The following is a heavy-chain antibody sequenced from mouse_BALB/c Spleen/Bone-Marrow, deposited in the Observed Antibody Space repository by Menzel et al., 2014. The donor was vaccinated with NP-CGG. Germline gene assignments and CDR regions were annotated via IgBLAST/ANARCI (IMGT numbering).Heavy chain of an antibody. CDR2: IDTSDSYT. CDR3: ARDYYGRGWYFDV. Sequence: VQLQQSGAELVMPGASVKMSCKASGYTFTDYWMHWVKQRPGQGLEWIGAIDTSDSYTSYNQKFKGKATLTVDEFSSTAYMQLSSLTSEDSAVYYCARDYYGRGWYFDVWGAGTTVTVSS. D-gene: IGHD1-1*01. J-gene: IGHJ1*01. CDR1: GYTFTDYW. V-gene: IGHV1-69*01.